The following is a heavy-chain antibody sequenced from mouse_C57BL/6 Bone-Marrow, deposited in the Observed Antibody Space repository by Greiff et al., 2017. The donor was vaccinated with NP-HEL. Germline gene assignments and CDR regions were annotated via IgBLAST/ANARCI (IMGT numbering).Heavy chain of an antibody. V-gene: IGHV1-22*01. CDR3: AREGTMVTGFYYYAMDY. CDR2: INPNNGGT. D-gene: IGHD2-1*01. Sequence: VQLKQSGPELVKPGASVKMSCKASGYTFTDYNMHWVKQSHGKSLEWIGYINPNNGGTSYNQKFKGKATLTVNKSSSTAYMELRSLTSEDSAVYYCAREGTMVTGFYYYAMDYWGQGTSVTVSS. CDR1: GYTFTDYN. J-gene: IGHJ4*01.